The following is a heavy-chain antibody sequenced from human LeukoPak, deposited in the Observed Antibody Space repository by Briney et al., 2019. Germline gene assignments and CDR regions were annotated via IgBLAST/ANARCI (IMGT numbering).Heavy chain of an antibody. V-gene: IGHV4-39*01. Sequence: TETLSLTCTVSGGSISSSTYYWAWIRQPPGKGLEWIATIHHSGSTYYKPFLRSGVTISVDTSRNQFSLKLSSVTVADTAVYYCARLGGYYDPPGYWGQGTLVTVSS. CDR3: ARLGGYYDPPGY. D-gene: IGHD3-22*01. CDR1: GGSISSSTYY. J-gene: IGHJ4*02. CDR2: IHHSGST.